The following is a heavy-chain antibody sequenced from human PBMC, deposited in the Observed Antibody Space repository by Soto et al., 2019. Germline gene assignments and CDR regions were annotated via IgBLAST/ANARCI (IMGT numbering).Heavy chain of an antibody. J-gene: IGHJ4*02. CDR3: ERGQEGIVPTH. CDR1: GGSSPGYD. D-gene: IGHD5-12*01. V-gene: IGHV4-34*01. Sequence: QVQLQQWGAGLLKPSETLSLTCTVNGGSSPGYDGSWIRQHPGQGLEWIGEVKDGGSTNYSPSLRGRVSIAANTSKTPFALRLNSMTAADTAVDFCERGQEGIVPTHWDQGALVTVSS. CDR2: VKDGGST.